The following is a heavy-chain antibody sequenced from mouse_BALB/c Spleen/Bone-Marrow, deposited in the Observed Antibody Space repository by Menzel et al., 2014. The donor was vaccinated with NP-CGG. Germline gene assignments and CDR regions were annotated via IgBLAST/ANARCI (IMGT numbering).Heavy chain of an antibody. CDR2: ISSGSSTI. J-gene: IGHJ4*01. CDR3: ARSGIGYYYGSNSYAMDY. V-gene: IGHV5-17*02. D-gene: IGHD1-1*01. CDR1: GFTFSSFG. Sequence: EVMLVESGGGLVQPGGSRKLSCAASGFTFSSFGMHWVRQAPEKGLEWVAYISSGSSTIYYADTVKGRFTISRDNPKNTLFPQMTSLRSEDTAMYYCARSGIGYYYGSNSYAMDYWGQGTSVTVSS.